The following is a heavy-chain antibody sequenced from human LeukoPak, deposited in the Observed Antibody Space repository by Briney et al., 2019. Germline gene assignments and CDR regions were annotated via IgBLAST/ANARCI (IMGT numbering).Heavy chain of an antibody. J-gene: IGHJ4*02. D-gene: IGHD3-9*01. CDR1: GYSISSGYY. V-gene: IGHV4-38-2*02. Sequence: SETLSLTCTVSGYSISSGYYWGWIRQPPGKGLEWIGSIYHSGSTYYNPSLKSRVTISVDTSKNQFSLKLSSRTAADMSVYYCARRSVVFPYFDWLVDYWGQGTLVTVSS. CDR3: ARRSVVFPYFDWLVDY. CDR2: IYHSGST.